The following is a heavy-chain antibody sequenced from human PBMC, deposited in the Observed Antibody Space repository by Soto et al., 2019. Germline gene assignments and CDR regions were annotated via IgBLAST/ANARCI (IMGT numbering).Heavy chain of an antibody. CDR2: IIPIFGTA. CDR3: AKDVGYYYDSSGYFREYYYGMDV. CDR1: GGTFSSYA. V-gene: IGHV1-69*13. D-gene: IGHD3-22*01. J-gene: IGHJ6*02. Sequence: ASVKVSCKASGGTFSSYAISWVRQAPGQGLEWMGGIIPIFGTANYAQKFQGRVTITADESTSTAYMELSSLRSEDTAVYYCAKDVGYYYDSSGYFREYYYGMDVWGQGTTVTVSS.